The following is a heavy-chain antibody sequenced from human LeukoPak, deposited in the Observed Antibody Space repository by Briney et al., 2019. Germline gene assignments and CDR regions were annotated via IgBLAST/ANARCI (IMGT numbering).Heavy chain of an antibody. CDR3: ARYGFWSGYYSGSNDV. D-gene: IGHD3-3*01. V-gene: IGHV1-69*06. CDR1: GGTFSSYA. Sequence: SVKVSCKASGGTFSSYAISWVRQAPGQGLEWMGGIIPIFGTANYAQKFQGRVTITADKSTSTAYLELSSLRSEDTAVYYCARYGFWSGYYSGSNDVWGKGTTVTVSS. CDR2: IIPIFGTA. J-gene: IGHJ6*04.